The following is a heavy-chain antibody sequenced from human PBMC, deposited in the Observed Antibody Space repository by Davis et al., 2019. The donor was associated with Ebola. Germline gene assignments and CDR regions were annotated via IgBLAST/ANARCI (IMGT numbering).Heavy chain of an antibody. Sequence: GESLKISCTDSVITFSSYAMTCVRQAPGKGLEWVSAISGSGGSTYYADSVKGRFTISRDNSKNTLYLQMNSLRAEDTAVYYCAKGDTSTIFGVVDYWGQGTLVTVSS. CDR3: AKGDTSTIFGVVDY. CDR1: VITFSSYA. V-gene: IGHV3-23*01. D-gene: IGHD3-3*01. J-gene: IGHJ4*02. CDR2: ISGSGGST.